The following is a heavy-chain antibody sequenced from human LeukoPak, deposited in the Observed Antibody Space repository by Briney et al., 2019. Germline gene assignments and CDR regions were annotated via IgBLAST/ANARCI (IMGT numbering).Heavy chain of an antibody. Sequence: GGSLRLSCAASGFTVSSFYMNWVRQAPGKGLEWVSITFSGGSTNYADSVKGRFTISRDNSRNTVYLQMNNLRAEDTAVYYCAKQYDFWSGHDYWGQGTLVTVSS. J-gene: IGHJ4*02. CDR3: AKQYDFWSGHDY. CDR2: TFSGGST. V-gene: IGHV3-53*01. D-gene: IGHD3-3*01. CDR1: GFTVSSFY.